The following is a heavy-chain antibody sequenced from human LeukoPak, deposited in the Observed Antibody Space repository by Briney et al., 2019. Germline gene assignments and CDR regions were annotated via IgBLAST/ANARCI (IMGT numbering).Heavy chain of an antibody. J-gene: IGHJ6*03. CDR1: GYTFTGYY. CDR2: INPNRGGN. V-gene: IGHV1-2*06. CDR3: VRDKDSGYDFYYYYYYMDV. D-gene: IGHD5-12*01. Sequence: GASVKVSCKASGYTFTGYYMHWVRQAPGQGREWMGRINPNRGGNNYAQKFQGRVNMTRDTSISTAYMELSRLRSDDTAVYYCVRDKDSGYDFYYYYYYMDVWGKGTPVTVSS.